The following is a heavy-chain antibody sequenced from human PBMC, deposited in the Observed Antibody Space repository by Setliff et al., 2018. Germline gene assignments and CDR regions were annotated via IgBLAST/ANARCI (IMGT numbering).Heavy chain of an antibody. CDR3: ARDRYYNSWSGTSITAPHDAFDI. D-gene: IGHD3-3*01. J-gene: IGHJ3*02. Sequence: ASVKVSCKASGYTLTNYYMHWVRQAPGQGLEWMGIINPSGGLTRYEQKFQGRVTMTRDTSTSTVYMEVSSLRSEDTAVYYCARDRYYNSWSGTSITAPHDAFDIWGQGTMVTVSS. CDR1: GYTLTNYY. V-gene: IGHV1-46*03. CDR2: INPSGGLT.